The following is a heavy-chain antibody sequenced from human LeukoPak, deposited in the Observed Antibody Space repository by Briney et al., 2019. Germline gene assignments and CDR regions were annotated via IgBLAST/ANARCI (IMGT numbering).Heavy chain of an antibody. D-gene: IGHD3-16*01. J-gene: IGHJ6*03. Sequence: SETLSLTCTVSGGSISSSSYYWGWIRQPPGKGLEWIGSISYSGSTYYNPSLKSRATISVDTSKNQFSLKLSSVTAEDTAMYYCARVKDPGGYYYYYYMDVWGKGTTVTVSS. CDR3: ARVKDPGGYYYYYYMDV. CDR1: GGSISSSSYY. CDR2: ISYSGST. V-gene: IGHV4-39*01.